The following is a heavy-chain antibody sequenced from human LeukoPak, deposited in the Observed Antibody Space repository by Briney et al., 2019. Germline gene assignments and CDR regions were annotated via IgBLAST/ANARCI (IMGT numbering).Heavy chain of an antibody. V-gene: IGHV3-74*01. CDR1: GFTFSSYW. J-gene: IGHJ3*02. CDR2: IKSDGSST. D-gene: IGHD3-9*01. CDR3: ARAYDILTANAFDI. Sequence: PGGSLRLSCAASGFTFSSYWMHWVRQAPGKGLVWVSRIKSDGSSTSYADFVKGRFTISRDNAKNTLYVQMNSLRAEDTAVYYCARAYDILTANAFDIWGQGTMVTVSS.